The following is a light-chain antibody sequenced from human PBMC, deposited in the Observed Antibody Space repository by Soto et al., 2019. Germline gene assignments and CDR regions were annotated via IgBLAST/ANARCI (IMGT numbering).Light chain of an antibody. J-gene: IGKJ3*01. CDR3: QQLNSYHLFG. V-gene: IGKV1-9*01. CDR1: QGISSY. CDR2: AAS. Sequence: DIQLTQSPSLLSASVGDRVTITCGGGQGISSYLAWYQQKPGKAPKLLIYAASTLQSGVPSSFSGSGSATEFTLPISSLQPEDFATYYCQQLNSYHLFGFGPGTQVDI.